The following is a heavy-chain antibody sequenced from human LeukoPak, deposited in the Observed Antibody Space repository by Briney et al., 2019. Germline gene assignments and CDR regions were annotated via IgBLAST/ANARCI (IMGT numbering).Heavy chain of an antibody. D-gene: IGHD2-2*01. J-gene: IGHJ4*02. CDR1: DGSLINYY. CDR3: GIFMDVVPGSMS. CDR2: ISHGGIT. Sequence: PSETLSLTCGVYDGSLINYYCHWIRQAPGKGLEWIGEISHGGITKHNPSLKSRVTMSQDTSKRQFSLRMNSMTAADTGVYYCGIFMDVVPGSMSWGLGTLVTVSS. V-gene: IGHV4-34*01.